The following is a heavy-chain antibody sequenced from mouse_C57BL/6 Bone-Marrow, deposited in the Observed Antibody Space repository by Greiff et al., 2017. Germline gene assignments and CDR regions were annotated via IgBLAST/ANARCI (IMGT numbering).Heavy chain of an antibody. J-gene: IGHJ2*01. D-gene: IGHD2-4*01. CDR2: IDPENGDT. Sequence: EVQLQQSGAELVRPGASVKLSCTASGFNIKDDYMHWVKQRPEQGLEWIGWIDPENGDTEYASKFQGKATITADTSSNTASLQLSSLTSEDTAVYYCTTLYYEYDEDYWGQGTTLTVSS. CDR1: GFNIKDDY. CDR3: TTLYYEYDEDY. V-gene: IGHV14-4*01.